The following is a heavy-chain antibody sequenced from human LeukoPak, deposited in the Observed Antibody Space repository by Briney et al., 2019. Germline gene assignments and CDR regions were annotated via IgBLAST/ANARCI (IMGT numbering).Heavy chain of an antibody. J-gene: IGHJ4*02. Sequence: GGSLRLSCAASGFTVSNNDMCWVRQAPGRGLEWVSVIYSGGNTNYADSVKGRFIISRDNLKNTLFFQMNSLRAEDTAVYYCARAFQYGSGSYPYSLWGQGTLVTVSS. V-gene: IGHV3-66*01. CDR2: IYSGGNT. CDR3: ARAFQYGSGSYPYSL. CDR1: GFTVSNND. D-gene: IGHD3-10*01.